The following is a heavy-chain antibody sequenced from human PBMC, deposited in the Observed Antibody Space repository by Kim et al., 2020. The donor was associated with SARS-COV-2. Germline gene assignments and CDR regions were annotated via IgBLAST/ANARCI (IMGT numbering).Heavy chain of an antibody. J-gene: IGHJ3*02. CDR1: GGSISSSNYY. D-gene: IGHD1-26*01. CDR3: ARVGGTNMAFDI. CDR2: IYYSGIT. V-gene: IGHV4-39*01. Sequence: SETLSLTCTVSGGSISSSNYYWGWIRQPPGKGLEWIGGIYYSGITYYNTSLKSRVTISVDTSKNQFSLKLTSATAADTAVYYCARVGGTNMAFDIWGQGT.